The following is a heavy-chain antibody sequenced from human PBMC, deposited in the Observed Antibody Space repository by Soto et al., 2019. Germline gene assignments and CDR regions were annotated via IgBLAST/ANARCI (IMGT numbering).Heavy chain of an antibody. D-gene: IGHD6-19*01. V-gene: IGHV1-2*02. Sequence: ASLKVSFQASGYTFSVFSMHWVREAHGQGLEWMGWINPNSGGTKSAEKFQGRVTMTRDTSISTAYMELSRLTSDDTAVYYCASAAVTGTAGLDFWGQGTQVTVSS. CDR1: GYTFSVFS. CDR3: ASAAVTGTAGLDF. J-gene: IGHJ4*02. CDR2: INPNSGGT.